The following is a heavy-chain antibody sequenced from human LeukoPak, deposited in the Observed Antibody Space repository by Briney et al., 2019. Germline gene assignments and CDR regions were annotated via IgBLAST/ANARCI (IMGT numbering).Heavy chain of an antibody. CDR2: IYYTGTT. CDR3: ARQQCNGGSCYSRANWFDP. Sequence: SETLSLTCNVPGGSISSASYYWGWLRQPPGKGLEWIGSIYYTGTTYQSPSLKSRVTISVHTSKNQFSLKLSSVTAADTAVYYCARQQCNGGSCYSRANWFDPWGQGTLVTVSS. CDR1: GGSISSASYY. J-gene: IGHJ5*02. D-gene: IGHD2-15*01. V-gene: IGHV4-39*01.